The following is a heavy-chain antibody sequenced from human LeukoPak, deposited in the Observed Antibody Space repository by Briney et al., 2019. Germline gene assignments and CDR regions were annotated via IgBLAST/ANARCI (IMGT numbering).Heavy chain of an antibody. CDR1: GFTFSSYS. CDR3: VRGLWFGEPYFADFDY. Sequence: PGGSLRLSCAASGFTFSSYSMNWVRQAPGKGLEWVSYISSSSSTIYYADSVKGRFTISRDNAKNSLYLQMNSLRAEDTAVYYCVRGLWFGEPYFADFDYWGQGTLVTVSS. V-gene: IGHV3-48*01. J-gene: IGHJ4*02. D-gene: IGHD3-10*01. CDR2: ISSSSSTI.